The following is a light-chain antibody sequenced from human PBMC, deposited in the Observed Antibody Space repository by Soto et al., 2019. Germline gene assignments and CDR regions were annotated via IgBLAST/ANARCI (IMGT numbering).Light chain of an antibody. J-gene: IGKJ1*01. CDR3: QQYGRSPRT. Sequence: EIVLTQSPGTPSLSPGERATLSCRASQTVASNYLAWYQQKPGQAPRLVIYGASGRATGIPERFSGSGSGTDFTLTISRLEPEDFAVYYCQQYGRSPRTFGQGTKVDIK. CDR1: QTVASNY. V-gene: IGKV3-20*01. CDR2: GAS.